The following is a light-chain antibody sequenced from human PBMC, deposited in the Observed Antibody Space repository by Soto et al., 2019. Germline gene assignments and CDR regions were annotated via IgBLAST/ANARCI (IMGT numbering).Light chain of an antibody. J-gene: IGLJ1*01. V-gene: IGLV2-8*01. CDR2: EVN. CDR1: SSDVGGYNY. CDR3: SSYAGSSKG. Sequence: QSALTQPPSASGSPGQSVAISCTGTSSDVGGYNYVSWYQQHPGKAPKLMIYEVNKRPSGVPDRFSGSKSGNTASLTVSGLQAEDEADYYCSSYAGSSKGFGTGTKVTVL.